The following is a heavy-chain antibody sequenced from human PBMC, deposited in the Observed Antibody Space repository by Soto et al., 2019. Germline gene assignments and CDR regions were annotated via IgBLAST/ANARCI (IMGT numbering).Heavy chain of an antibody. J-gene: IGHJ4*02. Sequence: QVQLQESGPGLVKPSETLSHTCTVSGGSVSIANQYWSCIRQPPGTGLEWIGYIYYSGTTNYNPSLKSRVTMSVDTSKNQFALKLTSVNAPDTAVYYCARTGTQGGYWGQGTLVTVSS. CDR3: ARTGTQGGY. CDR1: GGSVSIANQY. D-gene: IGHD1-1*01. V-gene: IGHV4-61*01. CDR2: IYYSGTT.